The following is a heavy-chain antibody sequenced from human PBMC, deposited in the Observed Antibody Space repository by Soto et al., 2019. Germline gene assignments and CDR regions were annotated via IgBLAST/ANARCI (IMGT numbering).Heavy chain of an antibody. CDR3: ASRIVSTETFDY. D-gene: IGHD5-12*01. Sequence: QVQLQESGPGLVKPSETLSLTCTVSGGSLTSYYWSWIRHPPGKGLEWIGFVYYTGIARYNPSLKSRVXXXVXXSKNQFSLKLTSVTAADTAIYYCASRIVSTETFDYWGQGTLVTVSS. CDR2: VYYTGIA. V-gene: IGHV4-59*08. J-gene: IGHJ4*02. CDR1: GGSLTSYY.